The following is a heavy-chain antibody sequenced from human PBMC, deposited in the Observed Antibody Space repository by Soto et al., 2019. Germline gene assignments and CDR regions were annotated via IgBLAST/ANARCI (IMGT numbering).Heavy chain of an antibody. D-gene: IGHD2-15*01. J-gene: IGHJ5*02. V-gene: IGHV4-39*01. Sequence: QLQLQESGPGLVKPSETLSLTCTVSGGSISSSRYYWGWIRQPPGKGLEWIGSFYYSGSTYSNPSLKSRVTIRGDTSKNQLSLRLSSVTAADTAVYYCARHSDCSGGSCYSEYFAVGNWFDPWGQGTLVTVSS. CDR3: ARHSDCSGGSCYSEYFAVGNWFDP. CDR2: FYYSGST. CDR1: GGSISSSRYY.